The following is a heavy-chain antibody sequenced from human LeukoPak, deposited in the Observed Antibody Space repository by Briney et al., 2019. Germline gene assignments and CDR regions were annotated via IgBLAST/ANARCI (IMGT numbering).Heavy chain of an antibody. Sequence: ASVKVSCKASGYTFTSYAMHWVRQAPGQRLEWMGWINAGNGNTKYSQKFQGRVTITRDTSASTAYMELSSLRSEDTAVYYCARELGYCSSTSCYDEDYYYGMDVWGQGTTVTVSS. CDR3: ARELGYCSSTSCYDEDYYYGMDV. CDR1: GYTFTSYA. CDR2: INAGNGNT. D-gene: IGHD2-2*01. V-gene: IGHV1-3*01. J-gene: IGHJ6*02.